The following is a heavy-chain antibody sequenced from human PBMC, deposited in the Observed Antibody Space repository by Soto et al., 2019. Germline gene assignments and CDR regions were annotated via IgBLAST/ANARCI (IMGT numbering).Heavy chain of an antibody. CDR3: ARARWGDYDSPNLFAP. J-gene: IGHJ5*02. CDR2: ISSSSSTI. V-gene: IGHV3-48*01. CDR1: GFTFSSYS. Sequence: GGSLRLSCAASGFTFSSYSMNWVRQAPGKGLEWVSYISSSSSTIYYADSVKGRFTISRDNAKNSLYLQMNSLRAEDTAVYYCARARWGDYDSPNLFAPWGQGTLVTVSS. D-gene: IGHD4-17*01.